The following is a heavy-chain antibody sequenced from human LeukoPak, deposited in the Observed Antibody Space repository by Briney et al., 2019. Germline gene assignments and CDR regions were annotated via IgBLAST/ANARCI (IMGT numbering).Heavy chain of an antibody. D-gene: IGHD1-26*01. CDR1: GFTFDDYA. CDR2: ISWNSGSI. Sequence: PGRSLRLSCAASGFTFDDYAMHWVRQAPGKGLEWVSGISWNSGSIGYADSVKGRFTISRDNSKNTLYLQMNSLRAEDTAVYYCARGSYLPFDYWGQGTLVTVSS. J-gene: IGHJ4*02. CDR3: ARGSYLPFDY. V-gene: IGHV3-9*01.